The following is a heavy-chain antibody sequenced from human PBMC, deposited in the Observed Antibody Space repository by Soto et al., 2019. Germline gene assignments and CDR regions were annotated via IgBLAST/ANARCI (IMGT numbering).Heavy chain of an antibody. CDR3: ARHVDSSGWLI. V-gene: IGHV5-51*01. D-gene: IGHD6-19*01. J-gene: IGHJ4*02. CDR2: IYPGDSDT. Sequence: PGDSLKISCKGSGYSFASYWIGWVRQMPGRGLEWMGIIYPGDSDTRYSPSVQGQVTISADKSISTAYLQWSSLKASDTAMYYCARHVDSSGWLIWGQGTLVTVSS. CDR1: GYSFASYW.